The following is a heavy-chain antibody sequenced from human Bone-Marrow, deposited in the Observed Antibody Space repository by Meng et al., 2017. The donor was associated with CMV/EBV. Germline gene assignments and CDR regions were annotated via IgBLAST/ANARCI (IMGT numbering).Heavy chain of an antibody. CDR1: GLTFSGSY. Sequence: GESLKISCAASGLTFSGSYMTWIRQAPGKGLEWVSFISSTSVYIYYADSVKGRFTISRDNAKNSLYLQMNSLRAEDTAVYYCASGQVYYDFWSGYNYGMDVWGQGNTVTVSS. J-gene: IGHJ6*02. V-gene: IGHV3-21*01. D-gene: IGHD3-3*01. CDR3: ASGQVYYDFWSGYNYGMDV. CDR2: ISSTSVYI.